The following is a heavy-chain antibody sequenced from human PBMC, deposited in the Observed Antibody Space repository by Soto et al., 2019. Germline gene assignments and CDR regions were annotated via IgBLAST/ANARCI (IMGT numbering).Heavy chain of an antibody. J-gene: IGHJ5*02. CDR3: ARAKSLEYNWFDT. Sequence: GGSLRLSCAASGVTFCNAWMSGVRKAPGKGLEWISYISSTSATIYYAESVRGRFTVSRDNAKNSVYLQMNSLRAEDTAVYFCARAKSLEYNWFDTWGQGTPVTVSS. CDR2: ISSTSATI. V-gene: IGHV3-48*01. CDR1: GVTFCNAW.